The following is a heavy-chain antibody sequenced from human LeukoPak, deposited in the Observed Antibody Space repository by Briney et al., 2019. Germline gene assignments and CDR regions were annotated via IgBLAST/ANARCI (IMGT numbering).Heavy chain of an antibody. V-gene: IGHV3-23*01. CDR3: AKDAAGARIPFDY. CDR2: ITSGGGST. Sequence: GESLRLSCAASGFTFSTYAMSWVRQAPGKGLEWVSAITSGGGSTYYADSVKGRFTISRDNSKNTLYLQMNSLRAEDTAIYYCAKDAAGARIPFDYWGQGTLVTVSS. J-gene: IGHJ4*02. CDR1: GFTFSTYA. D-gene: IGHD1-26*01.